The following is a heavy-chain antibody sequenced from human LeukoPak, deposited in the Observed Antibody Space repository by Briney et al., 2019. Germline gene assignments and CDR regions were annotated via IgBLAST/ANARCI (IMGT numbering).Heavy chain of an antibody. CDR1: GGSISSRSYY. Sequence: SETRSLTCTVSGGSISSRSYYWGWIRQPPGKGLEWIGSIYYKGNTYLNPSLKSRVTISEDTSKNQFSLKLSSVTAADTAVYYCARDLMGMWAATADYWGQGTLVTVSS. V-gene: IGHV4-39*07. CDR2: IYYKGNT. CDR3: ARDLMGMWAATADY. D-gene: IGHD1-26*01. J-gene: IGHJ4*02.